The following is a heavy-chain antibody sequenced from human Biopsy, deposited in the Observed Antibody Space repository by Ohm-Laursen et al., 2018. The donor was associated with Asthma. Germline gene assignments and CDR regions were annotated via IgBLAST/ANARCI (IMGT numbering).Heavy chain of an antibody. J-gene: IGHJ6*02. Sequence: SSVKVSCKASGYIFTSHAMNWVRQAPGQGLEWMGRINTNTGNPTYAQGFTGRFVFSLDTSVSTAYLQISSLKADDTAVYYCARGPLGMDVWGQGTTVTVSS. CDR1: GYIFTSHA. V-gene: IGHV7-4-1*02. CDR3: ARGPLGMDV. CDR2: INTNTGNP.